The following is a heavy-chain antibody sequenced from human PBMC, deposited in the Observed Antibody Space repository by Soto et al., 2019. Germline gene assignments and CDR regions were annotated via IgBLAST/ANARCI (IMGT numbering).Heavy chain of an antibody. J-gene: IGHJ6*02. V-gene: IGHV1-69*05. Sequence: GASVKVSCKASGGTFSSYAISWVRQAPGQGLEWMGWISPIIGTTNYAQKLQGRVTMTTDASTSTAYMELRSLRSDDTAVYYCAREARAAGYGMDVWGQGTTVTVSS. CDR2: ISPIIGTT. CDR1: GGTFSSYA. D-gene: IGHD6-13*01. CDR3: AREARAAGYGMDV.